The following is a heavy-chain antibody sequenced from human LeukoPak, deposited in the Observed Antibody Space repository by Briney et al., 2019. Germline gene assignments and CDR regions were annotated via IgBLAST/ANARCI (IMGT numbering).Heavy chain of an antibody. D-gene: IGHD3-3*01. V-gene: IGHV3-53*01. CDR1: GFTVSSNY. J-gene: IGHJ4*02. Sequence: PGGSLRLSCAASGFTVSSNYMSWVRQAPGKGLEWVSLIYSGGSTYYADSVKGRFTISRDNSKNTLYLQMNSLRAEDTAVYYCARDSLEWLRLDYWGQGTLVTVSS. CDR3: ARDSLEWLRLDY. CDR2: IYSGGST.